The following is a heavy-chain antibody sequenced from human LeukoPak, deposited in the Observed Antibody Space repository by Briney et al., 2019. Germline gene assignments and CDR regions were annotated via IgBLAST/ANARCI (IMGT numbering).Heavy chain of an antibody. Sequence: GRSLRLSCAASGFTFSDNAMHWVRQAPGKGLEWVAVIWNDGSNKYYGDSVKGRFTISRDNSKNTLFLQMNSLRAEDTAVYYCAKDFSRYSGSYVDYWGQGTLVTASS. CDR3: AKDFSRYSGSYVDY. CDR1: GFTFSDNA. D-gene: IGHD1-26*01. J-gene: IGHJ4*02. V-gene: IGHV3-33*06. CDR2: IWNDGSNK.